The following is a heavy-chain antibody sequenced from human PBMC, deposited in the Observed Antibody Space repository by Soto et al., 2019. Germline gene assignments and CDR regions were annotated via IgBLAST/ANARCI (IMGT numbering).Heavy chain of an antibody. CDR1: GYTFANYS. CDR3: ARDGASLIRGFIPCNWFDP. CDR2: INAGNGNT. Sequence: GASVKVSCKASGYTFANYSIHWVRQAPGHRLEWMGWINAGNGNTKSSQNFQGRVTITRDTAASTAYMELSSLRSEDTAVYYCARDGASLIRGFIPCNWFDPWGQGTPVTVSS. D-gene: IGHD3-10*01. J-gene: IGHJ5*02. V-gene: IGHV1-3*01.